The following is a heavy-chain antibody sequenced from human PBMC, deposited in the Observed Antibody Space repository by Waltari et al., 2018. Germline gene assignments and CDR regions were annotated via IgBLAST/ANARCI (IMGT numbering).Heavy chain of an antibody. CDR3: TRALWLGELYDY. V-gene: IGHV3-74*01. D-gene: IGHD3-10*01. CDR2: INSDGIST. Sequence: EVQLDESGGGLVQPGGSLRLSCSASGFTFTRYLMNWVRQAPGKGLVWGARINSDGISTTYADSVKGRFTISRDNAKNTVYLQMNSLRVEDTAVYYCTRALWLGELYDYWGQGTLVTVSS. J-gene: IGHJ4*02. CDR1: GFTFTRYL.